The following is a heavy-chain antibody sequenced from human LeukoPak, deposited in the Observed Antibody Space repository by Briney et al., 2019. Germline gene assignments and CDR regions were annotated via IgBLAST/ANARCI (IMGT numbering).Heavy chain of an antibody. D-gene: IGHD2/OR15-2a*01. CDR2: IYYSGST. Sequence: SETLSLTCTVSGGSISISSYYWGWIRPPPGKGLEWIGSIYYSGSTYYNPSLKSRVTISADRSKNQFSRKLSSVTAAETAMYYCARDRSGYFNWGKGTLVTVSS. V-gene: IGHV4-39*07. J-gene: IGHJ4*02. CDR1: GGSISISSYY. CDR3: ARDRSGYFN.